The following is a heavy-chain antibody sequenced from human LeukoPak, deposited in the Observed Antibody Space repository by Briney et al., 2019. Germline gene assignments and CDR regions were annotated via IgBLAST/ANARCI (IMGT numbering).Heavy chain of an antibody. CDR3: ARGPGSDAFDI. Sequence: PGGSLRLSCAASGFTVSSNYMSWVRQAPGKGLEWVSVIYSGGSTYYADSVKGRFTISRDNSKNTLYLQMNGLRAEDTAVYYCARGPGSDAFDIWGQGTMVTVSS. V-gene: IGHV3-53*01. D-gene: IGHD1-14*01. CDR2: IYSGGST. CDR1: GFTVSSNY. J-gene: IGHJ3*02.